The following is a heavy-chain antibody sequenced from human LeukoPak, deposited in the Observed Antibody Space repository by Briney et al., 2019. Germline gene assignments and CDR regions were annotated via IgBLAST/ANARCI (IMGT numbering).Heavy chain of an antibody. CDR1: GFAFHAFD. Sequence: GGSLRLSCAASGFAFHAFDMYWVRQAPGKGLEWVSRIINDGGKTYYADSVRGRLTVSRDNSKNSLYLQMNSLRTDDAALYYRGTWAFYHGLDVWGQGTMVTVSS. CDR3: GTWAFYHGLDV. CDR2: IINDGGKT. V-gene: IGHV3-43*02. J-gene: IGHJ6*02. D-gene: IGHD1-26*01.